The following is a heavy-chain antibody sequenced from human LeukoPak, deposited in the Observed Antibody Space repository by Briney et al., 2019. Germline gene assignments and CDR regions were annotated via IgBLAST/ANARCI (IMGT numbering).Heavy chain of an antibody. CDR3: ARDSGGSSGWYYFDY. Sequence: PGGSLRLSCAASEFTFSNFGMNWVRQAPGKGLDWVSYISSSSSSIYYTDSVRGRFTISRDNAKNSLYLQMNSLRDEDTAVYYCARDSGGSSGWYYFDYWGQGTLVTVSS. V-gene: IGHV3-48*02. J-gene: IGHJ4*02. D-gene: IGHD6-13*01. CDR2: ISSSSSSI. CDR1: EFTFSNFG.